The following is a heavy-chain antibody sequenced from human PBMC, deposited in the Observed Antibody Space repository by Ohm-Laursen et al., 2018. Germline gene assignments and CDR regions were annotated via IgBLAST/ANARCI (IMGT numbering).Heavy chain of an antibody. J-gene: IGHJ6*02. V-gene: IGHV3-23*01. CDR3: AKDKVWREGSPEDYFYGMDV. CDR2: IRGSGGST. D-gene: IGHD3-10*01. CDR1: GFTFSTYA. Sequence: SLRLSCTATGFTFSTYAMSWVRQAPGKGLKWVSSIRGSGGSTYYADSVKGRFTISRGNSKNTLHLQMNSLRAEDTAVYYCAKDKVWREGSPEDYFYGMDVWGQGTTVTVSS.